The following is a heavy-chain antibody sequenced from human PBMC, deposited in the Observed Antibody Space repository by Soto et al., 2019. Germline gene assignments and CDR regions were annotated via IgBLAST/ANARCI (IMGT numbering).Heavy chain of an antibody. D-gene: IGHD5-12*01. V-gene: IGHV4-34*01. CDR1: GGSFSGYY. CDR2: INHSGST. J-gene: IGHJ3*02. Sequence: QVQLQQWGAGLLKPSETLSLTCAVYGGSFSGYYWSWIRQPPGKGLEWIGEINHSGSTNYNPSLKSRVTISVDTSKNQFSLKLSSETAADTAVYYRARGGSLIVATAPYAFDIWGQGTMVTVSS. CDR3: ARGGSLIVATAPYAFDI.